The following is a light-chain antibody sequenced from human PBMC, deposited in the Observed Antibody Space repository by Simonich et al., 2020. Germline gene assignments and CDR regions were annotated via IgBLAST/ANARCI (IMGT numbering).Light chain of an antibody. CDR1: QSVLYSSNNKNY. J-gene: IGKJ1*01. V-gene: IGKV4-1*01. CDR3: QQYYSTPWT. CDR2: CAS. Sequence: DIVMTQSPDSLAVSLGERPTINCKSSQSVLYSSNNKNYLAWYQQKPGQPPKLLISCASTRESGVPDRFSGSGSGTDFTLTISSLQAEDVAVYYCQQYYSTPWTFGQGTKVEIK.